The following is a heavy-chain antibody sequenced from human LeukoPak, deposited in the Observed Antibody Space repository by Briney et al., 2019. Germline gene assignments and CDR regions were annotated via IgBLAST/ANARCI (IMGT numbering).Heavy chain of an antibody. J-gene: IGHJ4*02. CDR2: IGGLGSST. V-gene: IGHV3-23*01. CDR1: GFTFSSHA. D-gene: IGHD3-3*01. CDR3: ARDPGVVAFHYFDF. Sequence: PGRSLRLSCAASGFTFSSHAMAWVRQAPGKGLEWVSAIGGLGSSTYYGDSVRGRFTISRDNSKHTVYLQMDSLRAEDTAVYYCARDPGVVAFHYFDFWGQGTRITVSS.